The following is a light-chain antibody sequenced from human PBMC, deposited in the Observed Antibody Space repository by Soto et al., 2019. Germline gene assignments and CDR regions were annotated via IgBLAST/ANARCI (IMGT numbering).Light chain of an antibody. CDR1: QSISAN. Sequence: EIVMTQSPATLSVSPGERATLSCRASQSISANLAWFQQKPGQAPRLLIHSASTRATGIPARFSGSGSGTEFTPTISSLQSEDFAVYYCQQYNNLPPYTFGQGTKLEIK. J-gene: IGKJ2*01. V-gene: IGKV3-15*01. CDR3: QQYNNLPPYT. CDR2: SAS.